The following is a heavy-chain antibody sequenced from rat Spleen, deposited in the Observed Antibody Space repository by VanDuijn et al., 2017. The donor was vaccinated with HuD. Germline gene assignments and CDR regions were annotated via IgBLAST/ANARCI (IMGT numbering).Heavy chain of an antibody. CDR2: IWGNGDS. Sequence: QVQLKESGPGLVQPSQTLSLTCTVSGFSLSNYGVIWVRQPPGKGLDWMGVIWGNGDSNYNSALKSRLSISRDTSKNQVYLKMNSLQTGDTATYYCARAHTTGIRDWLAYWGQGTLVTVSS. J-gene: IGHJ3*01. D-gene: IGHD1-9*01. CDR1: GFSLSNYG. CDR3: ARAHTTGIRDWLAY. V-gene: IGHV2-13*01.